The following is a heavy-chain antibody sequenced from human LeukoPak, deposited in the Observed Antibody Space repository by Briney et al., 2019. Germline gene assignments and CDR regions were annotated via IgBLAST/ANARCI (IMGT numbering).Heavy chain of an antibody. CDR1: GFTFSSYA. Sequence: SGGSLRLSCAASGFTFSSYAMSWVRQAPGKGPEWVSTISGSGGTTYYADSVKGRFTISRDNSKNTLYLQMNSLRAEDTAVYYCAKVLRHRGYSGSYTDAFDIWGQGTMVTVSS. J-gene: IGHJ3*02. CDR2: ISGSGGTT. V-gene: IGHV3-23*01. D-gene: IGHD1-26*01. CDR3: AKVLRHRGYSGSYTDAFDI.